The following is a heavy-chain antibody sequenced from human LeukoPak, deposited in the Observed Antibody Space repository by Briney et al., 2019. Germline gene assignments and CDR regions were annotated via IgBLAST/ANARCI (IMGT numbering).Heavy chain of an antibody. D-gene: IGHD3-10*01. CDR1: GFTFRTYW. CDR3: ARAGNYYFEY. CDR2: LNSDGSTT. J-gene: IGHJ4*02. Sequence: GGSLRLACAASGFTFRTYWMHWVRQTPGQGLVWVPRLNSDGSTTNYADSVKGRFTVSRDNAQNTLYLQMSSLRAEDTAVYYCARAGNYYFEYWGQGALVTVSS. V-gene: IGHV3-74*01.